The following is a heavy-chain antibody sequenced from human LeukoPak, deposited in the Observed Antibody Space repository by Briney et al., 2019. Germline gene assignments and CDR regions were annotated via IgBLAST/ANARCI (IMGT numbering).Heavy chain of an antibody. CDR3: ARQRRMAYDAFDI. Sequence: GESLKISCKASGYSFSSYWIGWVRQMPGKGLEWMGIIYPGDSDTRYSPSFQGQVTISADKSINTAYLQWSSLKASDTAMYYCARQRRMAYDAFDIWGQGTMVTVSS. CDR2: IYPGDSDT. J-gene: IGHJ3*02. CDR1: GYSFSSYW. D-gene: IGHD5-24*01. V-gene: IGHV5-51*01.